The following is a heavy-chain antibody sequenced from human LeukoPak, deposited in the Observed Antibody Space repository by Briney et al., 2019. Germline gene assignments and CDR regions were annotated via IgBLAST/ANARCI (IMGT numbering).Heavy chain of an antibody. CDR3: ARRQHCTSTSCLDY. CDR2: IHSGGST. V-gene: IGHV3-66*04. D-gene: IGHD2-2*01. J-gene: IGHJ4*02. CDR1: GFTVGSDY. Sequence: GGSLRLSCAASGFTVGSDYMSWVRQAPGKGLEWVSTIHSGGSTYYTDSVKGRFTISRDNSKNTLNLQMNSLRAEDTAVYYCARRQHCTSTSCLDYWGQGTLVTVSS.